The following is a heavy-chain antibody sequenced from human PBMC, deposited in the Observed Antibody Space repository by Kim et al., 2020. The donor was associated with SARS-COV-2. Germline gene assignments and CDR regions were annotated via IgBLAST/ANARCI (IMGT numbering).Heavy chain of an antibody. CDR1: GFTFSSYA. V-gene: IGHV3-23*01. J-gene: IGHJ6*02. Sequence: GGSLRLSCAASGFTFSSYAMSWVRQAPGKGLEWVSAISGSGGSTYYADSVKGRFTISRDNSKNTLYLQMNSLRAEDTAVYYCAKVSDSSSWYRGYYYYYYGMDVWGQGTTVTVSS. D-gene: IGHD6-13*01. CDR2: ISGSGGST. CDR3: AKVSDSSSWYRGYYYYYYGMDV.